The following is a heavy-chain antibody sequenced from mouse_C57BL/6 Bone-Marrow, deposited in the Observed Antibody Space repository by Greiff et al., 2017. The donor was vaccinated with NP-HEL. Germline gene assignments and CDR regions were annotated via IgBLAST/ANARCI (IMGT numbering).Heavy chain of an antibody. J-gene: IGHJ2*01. Sequence: EVQLQESGGGLVQPGGSLKLSCAASGFTFSDYYMYWVRQTPEKRLEWVAYISNGGGSTYYPDTVKGRFTISRDNAKNTLYLQMSRLKSEDTAMYYCARHRGTGGYFYFDYWGQGTTLTVSS. CDR3: ARHRGTGGYFYFDY. D-gene: IGHD2-3*01. CDR2: ISNGGGST. V-gene: IGHV5-12*01. CDR1: GFTFSDYY.